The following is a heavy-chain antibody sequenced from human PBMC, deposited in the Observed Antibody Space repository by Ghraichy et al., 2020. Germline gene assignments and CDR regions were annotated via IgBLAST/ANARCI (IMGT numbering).Heavy chain of an antibody. CDR1: GFTFSSYA. Sequence: GSLRLSCAASGFTFSSYAMSWVRQAPGKGLEWVSGISASGGGTYYADSVRGRFTVSRDNSKSTLYLHMNSLRGEDTAVYSCAKALLIGGTSPPSDFWGQGTLVTVSS. D-gene: IGHD1-7*01. V-gene: IGHV3-23*01. CDR2: ISASGGGT. J-gene: IGHJ4*02. CDR3: AKALLIGGTSPPSDF.